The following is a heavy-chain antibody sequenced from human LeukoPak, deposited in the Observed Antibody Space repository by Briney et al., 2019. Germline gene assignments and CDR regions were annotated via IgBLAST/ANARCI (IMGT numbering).Heavy chain of an antibody. J-gene: IGHJ4*02. Sequence: GGSLRLSCAASGFTFSVYWMTWVRQAPGKGLEWVATIDQYGGQKNYVESVKGRFTISRDNAENSLFLQMNSLRADDTAVYYCATEVWFRADSWGQGTLVTVSP. V-gene: IGHV3-7*05. CDR1: GFTFSVYW. D-gene: IGHD3-10*01. CDR3: ATEVWFRADS. CDR2: IDQYGGQK.